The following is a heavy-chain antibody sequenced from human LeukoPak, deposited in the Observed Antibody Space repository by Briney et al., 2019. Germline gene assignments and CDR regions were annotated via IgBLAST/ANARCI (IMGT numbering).Heavy chain of an antibody. Sequence: PGGSLRLSCAASGFTFSSYAMSWVRQAPGKGLDWVSAISGSGGSTYYADSVKGRFTISRDNSKNTLYLQMNSLRAEDTAVYYCAKESAYGDYSESSPVDYWGQGTLVTVSS. CDR3: AKESAYGDYSESSPVDY. V-gene: IGHV3-23*01. J-gene: IGHJ4*02. CDR2: ISGSGGST. D-gene: IGHD4-17*01. CDR1: GFTFSSYA.